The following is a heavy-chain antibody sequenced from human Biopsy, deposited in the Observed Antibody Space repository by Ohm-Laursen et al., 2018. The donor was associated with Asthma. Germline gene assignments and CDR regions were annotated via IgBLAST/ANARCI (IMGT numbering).Heavy chain of an antibody. V-gene: IGHV3-30*18. CDR2: ITHDGSRM. CDR1: GFTFSDYD. CDR3: AKNNDQQLTY. D-gene: IGHD6-13*01. Sequence: SLRLSCAASGFTFSDYDMHWVRQAPGKGLQWVAVITHDGSRMYYADSVRGRFTISRDNSRSTLYLEMSSLRVDDTAVYYCAKNNDQQLTYWGRGTLVTVSS. J-gene: IGHJ4*02.